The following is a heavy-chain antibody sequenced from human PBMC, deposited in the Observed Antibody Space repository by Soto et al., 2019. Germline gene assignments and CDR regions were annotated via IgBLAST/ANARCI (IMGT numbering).Heavy chain of an antibody. V-gene: IGHV3-9*01. D-gene: IGHD6-13*01. CDR1: GFTFDDYA. Sequence: LRLSCAASGFTFDDYAMHWVRQAPGKGLEWVSYITWNSGYIGYADSVKGRFTISRDNANNSLYLQMNSLKTEDTAFYYCAKALYGSSSSPIDFWGQGTLVTVSS. J-gene: IGHJ1*01. CDR2: ITWNSGYI. CDR3: AKALYGSSSSPIDF.